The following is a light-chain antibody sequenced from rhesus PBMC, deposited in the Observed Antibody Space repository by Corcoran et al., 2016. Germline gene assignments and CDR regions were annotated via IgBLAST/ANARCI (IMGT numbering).Light chain of an antibody. V-gene: IGKV1-74*01. CDR1: ENINNY. Sequence: DIQMTQSPSSLSASVGDRVTITCRASENINNYLHWYQQKPGKAYKLLIHAASTLQSGVPSRFSGSGAGTDYTFTISSLQPEDVATYYCQHSHGTPYNFGQGTKVEIK. CDR2: AAS. CDR3: QHSHGTPYN. J-gene: IGKJ2*01.